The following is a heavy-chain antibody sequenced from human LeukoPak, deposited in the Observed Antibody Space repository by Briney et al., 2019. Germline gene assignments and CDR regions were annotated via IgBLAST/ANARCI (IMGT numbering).Heavy chain of an antibody. CDR2: IYYSGST. V-gene: IGHV4-59*01. Sequence: SETLSLTCTVSGGSISSYYWSWIRQPPGKGLEWIGYIYYSGSTNYNPSLKSRVTISVDTSKNQFSLKLSSVTAADTAVYYCARAVTSSSSWYKWVNWFDPWGQGTLVTVSS. CDR1: GGSISSYY. CDR3: ARAVTSSSSWYKWVNWFDP. D-gene: IGHD6-13*01. J-gene: IGHJ5*02.